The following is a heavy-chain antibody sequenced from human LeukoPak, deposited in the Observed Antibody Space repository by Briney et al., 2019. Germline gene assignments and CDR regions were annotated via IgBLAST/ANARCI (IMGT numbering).Heavy chain of an antibody. CDR2: ISSSSSYI. Sequence: PGGSLRLSCAASGFTFSSYSMNWVRQAPGKGLEWVSSISSSSSYIYYADSVKGLFTISRDNAKNSLYLQMNSLRGEDTAVYYCARGQRAYGRTFDYWGQGNLVTVSS. CDR1: GFTFSSYS. D-gene: IGHD4-17*01. V-gene: IGHV3-21*01. CDR3: ARGQRAYGRTFDY. J-gene: IGHJ4*02.